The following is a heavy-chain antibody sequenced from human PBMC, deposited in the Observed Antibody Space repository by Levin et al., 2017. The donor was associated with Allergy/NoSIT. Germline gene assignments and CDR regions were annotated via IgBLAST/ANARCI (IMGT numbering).Heavy chain of an antibody. D-gene: IGHD2-21*02. CDR1: GFTFSSYA. CDR2: ISYDGSNK. Sequence: GGSLRLSCAASGFTFSSYAMHWVRQAPGKGLEWVAVISYDGSNKYYADSVPFLFPLSRDNSKNTLYLQMNSLRAEDTAVYYCARDRDAEGDPVDYWGKGTLGKVSS. CDR3: ARDRDAEGDPVDY. V-gene: IGHV3-30-3*01. J-gene: IGHJ4*02.